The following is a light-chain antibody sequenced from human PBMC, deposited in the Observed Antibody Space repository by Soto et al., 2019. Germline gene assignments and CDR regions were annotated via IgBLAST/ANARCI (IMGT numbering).Light chain of an antibody. CDR2: GAS. Sequence: EIVLTQSPGTLSLSPGERATLSCRASQSVYKNFLAWYQQKPGQAPRLLINGASHRATGIPYWFSGSGAGLEFSDAFPRLELEGFAVFFCEQCGSSSPTFGGGNKVAF. CDR3: EQCGSSSPT. CDR1: QSVYKNF. V-gene: IGKV3-20*01. J-gene: IGKJ4*01.